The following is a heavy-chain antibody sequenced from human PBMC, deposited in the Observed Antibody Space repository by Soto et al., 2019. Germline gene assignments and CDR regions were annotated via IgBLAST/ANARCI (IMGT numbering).Heavy chain of an antibody. CDR2: IYYSGST. CDR1: GGSISSSSYY. J-gene: IGHJ6*04. D-gene: IGHD6-13*01. CDR3: ARLMEYSSSWKPRKDV. Sequence: SETLSLTCTVSGGSISSSSYYWGWIRQPPGKGLEWIGSIYYSGSTYYNPSLKSRVTISVDTSKNQFSLKLSSVTAADTAVYYCARLMEYSSSWKPRKDVWGKGTTVTVSS. V-gene: IGHV4-39*01.